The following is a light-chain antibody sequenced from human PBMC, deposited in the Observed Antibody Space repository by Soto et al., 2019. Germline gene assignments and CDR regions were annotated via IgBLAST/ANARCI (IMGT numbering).Light chain of an antibody. CDR3: SSYRSNSPYV. CDR1: SSDVGGYNY. V-gene: IGLV2-14*01. Sequence: QSALTQPASVSGSPGQSITISCTGTSSDVGGYNYVSWYQQHPGKAPKFLIYEVSNRPSGVSNRFSGSKSGNTASLTISGLQAEDEADYYCSSYRSNSPYVFGTGTKLTVL. CDR2: EVS. J-gene: IGLJ1*01.